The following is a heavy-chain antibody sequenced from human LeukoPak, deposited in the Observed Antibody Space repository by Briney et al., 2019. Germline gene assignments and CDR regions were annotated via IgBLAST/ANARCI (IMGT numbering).Heavy chain of an antibody. CDR3: AKGSYSSGWYYFDY. CDR1: GFTFSSYA. Sequence: GGSLRLSCAASGFTFSSYAMSWVRQAPGKGLEWASAISGSGGSTYYADSVKGRFTISRDNSKNTLYLQINSLRAEDTAVYYCAKGSYSSGWYYFDYWGQGTLVTVSS. V-gene: IGHV3-23*01. D-gene: IGHD6-19*01. J-gene: IGHJ4*02. CDR2: ISGSGGST.